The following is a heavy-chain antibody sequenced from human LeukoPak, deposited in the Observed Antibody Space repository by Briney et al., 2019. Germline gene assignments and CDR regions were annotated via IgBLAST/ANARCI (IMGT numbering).Heavy chain of an antibody. J-gene: IGHJ5*02. D-gene: IGHD1-26*01. CDR2: ISSSSSYI. CDR3: ARVEWELLFWFDP. V-gene: IGHV3-21*01. Sequence: YSMNWVRQAPGKGLEWVSSISSSSSYIYYADSVKGRFTISRDNAKNSLYLQMNSLRAEDTAVYYCARVEWELLFWFDPWGQGTLVTVSS. CDR1: YS.